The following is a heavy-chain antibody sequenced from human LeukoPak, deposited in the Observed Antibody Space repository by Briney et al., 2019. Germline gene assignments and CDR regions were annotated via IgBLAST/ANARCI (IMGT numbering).Heavy chain of an antibody. CDR2: ISSSSSYT. D-gene: IGHD3-10*01. CDR3: AKDRRFRGVTNFDY. Sequence: PGRSLRLSCAASRLTFSLYYMRCIRQPPGKGLEWVSYISSSSSYTNYADSVKGRFTISRDNSKNTLYLQMNSLRAEDTAIYYCAKDRRFRGVTNFDYWGQGTLVTVSS. J-gene: IGHJ4*02. V-gene: IGHV3-11*05. CDR1: RLTFSLYY.